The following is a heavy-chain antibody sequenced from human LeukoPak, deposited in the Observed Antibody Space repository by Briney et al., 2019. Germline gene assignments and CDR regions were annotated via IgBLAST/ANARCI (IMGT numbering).Heavy chain of an antibody. J-gene: IGHJ4*02. CDR3: ARDYDWAFDF. D-gene: IGHD3-9*01. CDR1: GFPFSSHV. V-gene: IGHV3-48*02. Sequence: GSLRLSCAASGFPFSSHVLSWVRQAPGKGLEWIAYINHNGEAIYYPDFVKGRFIISRDNAKNSLFLQMNDLRDEDTAVYYCARDYDWAFDFWGQGTRVTVSS. CDR2: INHNGEAI.